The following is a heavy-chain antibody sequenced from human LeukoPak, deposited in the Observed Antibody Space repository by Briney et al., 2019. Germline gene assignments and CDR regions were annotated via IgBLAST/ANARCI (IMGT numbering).Heavy chain of an antibody. CDR1: GFTFSDYY. V-gene: IGHV3-11*01. CDR3: ARDKDDYGSGNHWFDP. CDR2: ISSSGSTI. J-gene: IGHJ5*02. Sequence: GGSLRLSCAASGFTFSDYYMSWIRQAPGKGLEWVSYISSSGSTIYYADSVKGQFTISRDNAKNSLYLQMNSLRAEDTAVYYCARDKDDYGSGNHWFDPWGQGTLVTVSS. D-gene: IGHD3-10*01.